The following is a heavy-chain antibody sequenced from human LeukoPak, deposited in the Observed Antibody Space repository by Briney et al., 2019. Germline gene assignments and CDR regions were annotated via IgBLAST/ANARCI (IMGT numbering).Heavy chain of an antibody. CDR1: GGAISNTNW. V-gene: IGHV4-4*02. J-gene: IGHJ4*02. Sequence: SETLSLTCGVSGGAISNTNWWSWVRQPPGQGLEWIGEISLTGLTHYNPSLESRVTVSLDKSKNQLSLNLTSVTAADTAVYYCSRENGAFSPFGYWGQGTLVT. CDR2: ISLTGLT. CDR3: SRENGAFSPFGY. D-gene: IGHD2-8*01.